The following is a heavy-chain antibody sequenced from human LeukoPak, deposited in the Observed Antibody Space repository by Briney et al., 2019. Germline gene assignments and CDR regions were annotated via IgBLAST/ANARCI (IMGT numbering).Heavy chain of an antibody. Sequence: SETLSLTCTVSGVSITTYYWSWIRQPAGKGLEWIGRIYTSGSTNYNPSLKSRVTMSVDTSKNQFSLKLSSVTAADTAVYYCARGNEIGIDYWGQGTLVTVSS. CDR3: ARGNEIGIDY. J-gene: IGHJ4*02. CDR2: IYTSGST. V-gene: IGHV4-4*07. CDR1: GVSITTYY. D-gene: IGHD1-1*01.